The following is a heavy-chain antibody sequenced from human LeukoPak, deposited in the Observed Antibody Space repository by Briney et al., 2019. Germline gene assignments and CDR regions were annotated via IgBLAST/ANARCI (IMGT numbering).Heavy chain of an antibody. V-gene: IGHV4-59*05. CDR3: ARLWDEGYSYGTFDY. Sequence: SETLSLTCTVSGGSISSYYWSWIRQPAGKGLEWIGSIYYSGSTNYNPSLKSRVTISVDTSKNQFSLKLSSVTAADTAVYYCARLWDEGYSYGTFDYWGQGTLVTVSS. CDR1: GGSISSYY. J-gene: IGHJ4*02. CDR2: IYYSGST. D-gene: IGHD5-18*01.